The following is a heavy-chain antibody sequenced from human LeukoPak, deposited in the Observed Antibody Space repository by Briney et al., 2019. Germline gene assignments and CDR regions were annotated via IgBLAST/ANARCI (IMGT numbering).Heavy chain of an antibody. CDR3: ARAHSYFISWSGYPTGV. V-gene: IGHV1-46*01. D-gene: IGHD3-3*01. CDR1: GYTFTSYY. J-gene: IGHJ6*02. Sequence: PRASVKVSCKASGYTFTSYYMHWVRQAPGQGLEWMGIINPSGGSTSYAQKFQGRVTMTRDTSTSTVYMELSSLRSEDTAVYYCARAHSYFISWSGYPTGVWGQGTTVTVSS. CDR2: INPSGGST.